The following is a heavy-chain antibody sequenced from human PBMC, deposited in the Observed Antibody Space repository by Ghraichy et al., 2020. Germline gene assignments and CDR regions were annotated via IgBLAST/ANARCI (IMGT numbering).Heavy chain of an antibody. CDR2: ISSSGSTI. Sequence: GGSLRLSCAASGFTFSSYEMNWVRQAPGKGLEWVSYISSSGSTIYYADSVKGRFTISRDNAKNSLYLQMNSLRAEDTAVYYCARVDTPVYCTNGVCPLDYWGQGTLVTVSS. J-gene: IGHJ4*02. V-gene: IGHV3-48*03. D-gene: IGHD2-8*01. CDR1: GFTFSSYE. CDR3: ARVDTPVYCTNGVCPLDY.